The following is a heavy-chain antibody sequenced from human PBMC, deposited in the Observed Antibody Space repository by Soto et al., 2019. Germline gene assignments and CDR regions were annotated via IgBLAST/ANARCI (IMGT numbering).Heavy chain of an antibody. V-gene: IGHV4-34*01. CDR1: GESFSGSY. Sequence: QVQLQQWGAGLLKPSETLSLTCTIYGESFSGSYLNWVRQPPGKGLESIGEISDSGNTYYNRSLKSRVTIAVDTANNPLSLKLTSVTAADTALYYCARGHAGPRLRSWGQGTLVIVCS. CDR3: ARGHAGPRLRS. CDR2: ISDSGNT. J-gene: IGHJ4*02.